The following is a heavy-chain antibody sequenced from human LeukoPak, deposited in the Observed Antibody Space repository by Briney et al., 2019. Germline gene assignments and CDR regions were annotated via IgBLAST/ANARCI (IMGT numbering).Heavy chain of an antibody. CDR2: IYHSGST. V-gene: IGHV4-39*07. CDR1: GGSVTSGGYY. D-gene: IGHD4-23*01. CDR3: ARGLYGGNGGDY. J-gene: IGHJ4*02. Sequence: PSETLSLTCTVSGGSVTSGGYYWSWIRQPPGKGLEWIGSIYHSGSTYYNPSLKSRVTISVDTSKNQFSLKLSSVTAADTAVYYCARGLYGGNGGDYWGQGTLVTVSS.